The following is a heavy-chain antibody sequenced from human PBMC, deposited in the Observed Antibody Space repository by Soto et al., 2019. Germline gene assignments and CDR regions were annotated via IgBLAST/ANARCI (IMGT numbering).Heavy chain of an antibody. Sequence: GGSLRLSCTISGFTFSSYAMSWVRQAPGKGLECVSSITGSGDSTYYADSVKGRFSISRDKSKNTLYLQMNSLRAEDTAVYFFSKDLQFSGWLSAQAFDYWGQGTQVTVSS. CDR1: GFTFSSYA. D-gene: IGHD6-19*01. V-gene: IGHV3-23*01. J-gene: IGHJ4*02. CDR2: ITGSGDST. CDR3: SKDLQFSGWLSAQAFDY.